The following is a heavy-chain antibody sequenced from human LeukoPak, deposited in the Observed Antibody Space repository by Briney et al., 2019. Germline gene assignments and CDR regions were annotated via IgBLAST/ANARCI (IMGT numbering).Heavy chain of an antibody. D-gene: IGHD6-13*01. CDR2: IYYSGST. CDR1: GGSISSSSYY. V-gene: IGHV4-39*01. Sequence: SETLSLTCTVSGGSISSSSYYWGWIRQPPGKGLEWIGSIYYSGSTYYNPSLKSRVTISVDTSKRQFSLKLNSVTAADTSVYYCGRIAAAAIADYWGQGTLVTVSS. CDR3: GRIAAAAIADY. J-gene: IGHJ4*02.